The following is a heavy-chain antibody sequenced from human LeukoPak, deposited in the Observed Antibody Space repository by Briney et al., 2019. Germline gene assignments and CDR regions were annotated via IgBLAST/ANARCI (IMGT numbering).Heavy chain of an antibody. CDR2: IYYSGST. Sequence: PSETLSLTCTVSGGSISSSSYYWGWIRQPPGKGLEWIGSIYYSGSTYYNPSLKSRVTISVDTSKNQFSLMLTSVSAADTAVYYCARGGMVTFGYWGQGTLVTVSS. CDR3: ARGGMVTFGY. V-gene: IGHV4-39*07. CDR1: GGSISSSSYY. D-gene: IGHD2-21*02. J-gene: IGHJ4*02.